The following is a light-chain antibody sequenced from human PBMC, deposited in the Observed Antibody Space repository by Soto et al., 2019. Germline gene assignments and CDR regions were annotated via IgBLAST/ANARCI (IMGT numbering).Light chain of an antibody. CDR3: QTWVTGIYV. J-gene: IGLJ1*01. V-gene: IGLV4-69*01. CDR2: LNSDGSH. Sequence: QPVLTQSPSASASLGASVKLTCTLSSGHSYYAIAWHRQQPEKGPRYLMKLNSDGSHSKGDGIPDRFSGSSSGAERYLTISSLQSEDEADYYCQTWVTGIYVFGTGTKVTVL. CDR1: SGHSYYA.